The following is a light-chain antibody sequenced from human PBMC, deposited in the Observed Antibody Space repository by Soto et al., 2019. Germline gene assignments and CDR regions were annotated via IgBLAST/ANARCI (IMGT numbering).Light chain of an antibody. CDR3: RQALQSLIS. J-gene: IGKJ5*01. V-gene: IGKV2-28*01. CDR2: LGS. Sequence: DIVLTQSPLSLTVTPGEPASISCRSSQSLLHSNGYNYLDWYLQKPGQSPQLLIYLGSNRASGVPDRFSGSESGPDFPLNISRVEAEDVGFYCGRQALQSLISVGQGTLLEIK. CDR1: QSLLHSNGYNY.